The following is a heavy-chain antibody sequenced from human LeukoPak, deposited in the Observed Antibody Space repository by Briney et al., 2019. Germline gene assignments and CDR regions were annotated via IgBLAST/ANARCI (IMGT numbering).Heavy chain of an antibody. CDR3: ARGYGNYGY. V-gene: IGHV3-7*01. CDR2: IKHDGSEK. CDR1: GFTPSSDW. J-gene: IGHJ4*02. Sequence: GGSLRLSCAASGFTPSSDWTSWVRQAPGKGLEWGANIKHDGSEKYNADSARGRFTISRDNAKNLLYLQMNSMRAEDTAVYSCARGYGNYGYWGQGTLVTVSS. D-gene: IGHD4-11*01.